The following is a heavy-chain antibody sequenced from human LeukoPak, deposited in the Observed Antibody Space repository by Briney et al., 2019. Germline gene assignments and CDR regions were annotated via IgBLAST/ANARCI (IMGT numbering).Heavy chain of an antibody. CDR1: GYTFTGYY. Sequence: GASVKVSCKASGYTFTGYYMHWVRQAPGQGLEWMGWINPNSGGTNYAQKFQGRVTMTRDTSISTAYMGLSRLRSDDTAVYYCARDHFSPDYYDSSGYGDYWGQGTLVTVSS. CDR2: INPNSGGT. CDR3: ARDHFSPDYYDSSGYGDY. J-gene: IGHJ4*02. D-gene: IGHD3-22*01. V-gene: IGHV1-2*02.